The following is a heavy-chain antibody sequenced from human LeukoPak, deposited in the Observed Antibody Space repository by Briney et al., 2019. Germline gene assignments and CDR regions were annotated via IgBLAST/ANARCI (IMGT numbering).Heavy chain of an antibody. CDR2: ISPDGSET. V-gene: IGHV3-74*01. CDR3: ARDMWGSFDY. J-gene: IGHJ4*02. CDR1: GFSFSNFW. D-gene: IGHD7-27*01. Sequence: GGSLRLSWAASGFSFSNFWMHWGRQAPGEGLVWVSRISPDGSETTYADSVKGRFTISRDNAKNTLYLQLSSLRAEDTAVYYCARDMWGSFDYWGQGALVTVSS.